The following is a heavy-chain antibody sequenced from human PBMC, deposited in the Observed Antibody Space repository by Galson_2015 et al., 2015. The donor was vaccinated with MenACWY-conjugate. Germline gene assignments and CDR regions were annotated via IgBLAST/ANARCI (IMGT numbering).Heavy chain of an antibody. D-gene: IGHD2-21*01. J-gene: IGHJ4*02. Sequence: SLRLSCAASGFTFSTYGMNWVRQAPGKGLEWVAGISDDGSTKHYADSVKGRFTISRDNSKNTLYLQMNSLRAEDTAVYFCAKAVVIDAPPHEAPFDSWGQGTLVTVSS. CDR1: GFTFSTYG. CDR3: AKAVVIDAPPHEAPFDS. V-gene: IGHV3-30*18. CDR2: ISDDGSTK.